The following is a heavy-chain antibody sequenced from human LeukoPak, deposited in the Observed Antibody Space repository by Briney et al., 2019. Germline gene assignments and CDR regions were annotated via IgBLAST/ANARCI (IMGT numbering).Heavy chain of an antibody. V-gene: IGHV4-59*12. CDR3: ARVRQPDDAFDI. Sequence: SETLSLTCIVSGGSISSYYWNWIRQPPGKGLEWIGYIYYSGSTNYNPSLKSRVTISVDTAKNQFSLKLSSVTAADTAVYYCARVRQPDDAFDIWGQGTMVTVSS. CDR1: GGSISSYY. D-gene: IGHD1-14*01. J-gene: IGHJ3*02. CDR2: IYYSGST.